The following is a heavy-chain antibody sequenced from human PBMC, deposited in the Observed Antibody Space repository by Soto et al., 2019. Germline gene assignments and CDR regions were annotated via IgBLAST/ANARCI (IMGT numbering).Heavy chain of an antibody. CDR3: ARTFDHYGMDV. Sequence: PSETLALTCADSGYSMTSGYYWGWVRQPPGKGLEWLGSIYHGGSVYYNPSLKSRVTLSLDASKNHFSLHLTSVTAADTAVYYCARTFDHYGMDVWGQGTAVTVSS. J-gene: IGHJ6*02. CDR1: GYSMTSGYY. V-gene: IGHV4-38-2*01. D-gene: IGHD3-9*01. CDR2: IYHGGSV.